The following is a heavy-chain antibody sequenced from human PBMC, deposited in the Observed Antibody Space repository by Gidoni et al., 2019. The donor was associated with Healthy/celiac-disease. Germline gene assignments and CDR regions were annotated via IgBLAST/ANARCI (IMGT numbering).Heavy chain of an antibody. J-gene: IGHJ4*02. CDR1: GGSISSYY. Sequence: VKPSETLSLTCTVSGGSISSYYWSWIRQPPGKGLEWIGYIYYSGSTNSNPSLKSRVPIYVDTSKNQFSLKLSSVTAADTAVYYCARVGGLGYCSSTSCLDFDYWGQGTLVTVSS. V-gene: IGHV4-59*01. CDR2: IYYSGST. CDR3: ARVGGLGYCSSTSCLDFDY. D-gene: IGHD2-2*01.